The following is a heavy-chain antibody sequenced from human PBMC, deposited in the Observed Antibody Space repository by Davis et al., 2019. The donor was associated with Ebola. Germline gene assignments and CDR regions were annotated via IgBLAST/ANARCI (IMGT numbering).Heavy chain of an antibody. CDR1: GYSFTSYW. J-gene: IGHJ6*02. D-gene: IGHD6-6*01. CDR2: ISAYNGNT. CDR3: ARGLRGAARNYGMDV. V-gene: IGHV1-18*04. Sequence: KISCKGSGYSFTSYWIGWVRQAPGQGLEWMGWISAYNGNTNYAQKLQGRVTMTTDTSTSTAYMELRSLRSDDTAVYYCARGLRGAARNYGMDVWGQGTTVTVSS.